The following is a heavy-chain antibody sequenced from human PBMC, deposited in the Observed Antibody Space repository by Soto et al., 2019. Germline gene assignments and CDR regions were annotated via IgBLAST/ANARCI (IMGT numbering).Heavy chain of an antibody. CDR1: GGSVSSRGFY. Sequence: LSLTCSASGGSVSSRGFYWTWIRQPPGKGLEWIGYMAFDGRTNYNPSLNSRVTISQDTSKNQFSLKLGSVTAADTAIYYCARLPDISGWPFDFWGQGTLVTVSS. CDR2: MAFDGRT. J-gene: IGHJ4*02. D-gene: IGHD6-19*01. V-gene: IGHV4-61*08. CDR3: ARLPDISGWPFDF.